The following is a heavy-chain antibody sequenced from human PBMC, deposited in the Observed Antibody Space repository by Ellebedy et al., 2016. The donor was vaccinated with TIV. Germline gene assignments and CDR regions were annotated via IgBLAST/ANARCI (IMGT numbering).Heavy chain of an antibody. CDR1: GGTFSSYA. CDR2: IIPIFGTA. J-gene: IGHJ4*02. V-gene: IGHV1-69*13. D-gene: IGHD2-21*02. CDR3: AGRQECGGDCYSDY. Sequence: SVKVSXKASGGTFSSYAISWVRQAPGQGLEWMGGIIPIFGTANYAQKFQGRVTITADESTSTAYMELSSLRSEDTAVYYCAGRQECGGDCYSDYWGQGTLVTVSS.